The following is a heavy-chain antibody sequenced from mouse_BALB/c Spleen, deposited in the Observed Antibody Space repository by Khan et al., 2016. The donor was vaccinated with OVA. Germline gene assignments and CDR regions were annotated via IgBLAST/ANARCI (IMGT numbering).Heavy chain of an antibody. Sequence: EVKLEESGPSLVKPSQTLSLTCSVTGDSITSGYWNWIRKFPGNKLEYMGYIIYTGYTYYNPSLKSRISIIRHTSKNQYYLQLSSVTDEDTATYYCARSTYRYAFVYWGQGTLVTVSA. D-gene: IGHD2-12*01. CDR2: IIYTGYT. J-gene: IGHJ3*01. CDR1: GDSITSGY. V-gene: IGHV3-8*02. CDR3: ARSTYRYAFVY.